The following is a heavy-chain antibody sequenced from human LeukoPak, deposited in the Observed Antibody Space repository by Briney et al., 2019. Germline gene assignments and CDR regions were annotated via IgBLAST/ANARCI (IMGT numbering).Heavy chain of an antibody. Sequence: AASVKVSCKASGYTFTSYAMHWVRQAPGQRLEWMGWINAGNGNTKYSQKFQGRVTITRDTSASTAYMGLSSLRSEDTAVYYCARDSSSWYFDLWGRGTLVTVSS. V-gene: IGHV1-3*01. CDR3: ARDSSSWYFDL. J-gene: IGHJ2*01. CDR1: GYTFTSYA. D-gene: IGHD6-13*01. CDR2: INAGNGNT.